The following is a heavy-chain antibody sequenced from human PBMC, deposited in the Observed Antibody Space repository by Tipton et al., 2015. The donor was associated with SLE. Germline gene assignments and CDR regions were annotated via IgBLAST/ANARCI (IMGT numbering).Heavy chain of an antibody. CDR2: ISYSGST. Sequence: SLTCTVSGGSISSYFWSWIRQPPGLGLEWIGHISYSGSTNYNPSLKSRVTISVDTSKNQFSLKLSSVTAADTAVYYCAGEPDYWGQGTLVTVSS. J-gene: IGHJ4*02. CDR1: GGSISSYF. V-gene: IGHV4-59*01. CDR3: AGEPDY.